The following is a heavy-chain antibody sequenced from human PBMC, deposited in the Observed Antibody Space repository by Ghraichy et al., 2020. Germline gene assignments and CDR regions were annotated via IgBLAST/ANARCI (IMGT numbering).Heavy chain of an antibody. Sequence: SETLSLTCTVSGGSISSYYWSWIRQPPGKGLEWIGYIYYSGSTNYNPSLKSRVTISVDTSKNQFSLKLSSVTAADTAVYYCARDRGTADYGDYFYYYGMDVWGQGTTVTVSS. V-gene: IGHV4-59*01. CDR2: IYYSGST. CDR3: ARDRGTADYGDYFYYYGMDV. D-gene: IGHD4-17*01. J-gene: IGHJ6*02. CDR1: GGSISSYY.